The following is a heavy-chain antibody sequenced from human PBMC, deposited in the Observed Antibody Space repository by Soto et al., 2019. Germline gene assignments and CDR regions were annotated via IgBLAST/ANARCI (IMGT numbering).Heavy chain of an antibody. CDR2: IDSDGSST. CDR1: GFTFGSYW. J-gene: IGHJ6*02. V-gene: IGHV3-74*01. Sequence: EVQLVESGGGLVQPGGSLRVSCAASGFTFGSYWVNWVRQAPGKGLVWVSRIDSDGSSTTYADSVNGRFTTSRDNAKNTLYLQVSSLRVEDTAVYYCARGRPYGMDVWGQGTTVTVSS. CDR3: ARGRPYGMDV.